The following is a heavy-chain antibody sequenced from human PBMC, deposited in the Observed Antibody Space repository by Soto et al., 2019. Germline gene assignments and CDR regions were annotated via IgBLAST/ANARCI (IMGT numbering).Heavy chain of an antibody. V-gene: IGHV1-18*01. Sequence: GASVKVFCKASGYIFTSYGITCLGQSPGQGLEWMGFITTDNGNTNYSPSLQGRGSMTRDTATRTAYMELSRLRSGDTAVYYCEREPATAKAEGVDFWGQGTLVTVSS. CDR3: EREPATAKAEGVDF. CDR1: GYIFTSYG. CDR2: ITTDNGNT. J-gene: IGHJ4*02. D-gene: IGHD1-1*01.